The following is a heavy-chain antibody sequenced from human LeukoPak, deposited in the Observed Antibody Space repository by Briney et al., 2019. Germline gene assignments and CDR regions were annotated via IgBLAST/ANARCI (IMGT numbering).Heavy chain of an antibody. Sequence: GASVKVSCKTSGYTFIDYVIHWVRQAPGQGREWRGRLNPNNGYTFYTKEFQGRVTMTSDTSISTAYMELTGLTSDDTALYYCARDLSSTSNWEFDYWGQGTLVTVSS. V-gene: IGHV1-2*06. J-gene: IGHJ4*02. CDR1: GYTFIDYV. CDR3: ARDLSSTSNWEFDY. D-gene: IGHD7-27*01. CDR2: LNPNNGYT.